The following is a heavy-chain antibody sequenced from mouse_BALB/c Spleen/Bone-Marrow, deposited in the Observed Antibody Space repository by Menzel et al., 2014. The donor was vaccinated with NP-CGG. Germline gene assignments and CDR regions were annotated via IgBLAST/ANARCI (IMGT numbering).Heavy chain of an antibody. J-gene: IGHJ2*01. CDR2: INSNGGST. CDR3: VRGNYGNYVDYFDF. Sequence: EVKLVKSGGGLVQPGGSLKLSCAASGFTFSNYGMSWVRQTPDKRLELVATINSNGGSTYYPDSVKGRFTISRDTAKNTLYLQMSSLKSEETAMYYCVRGNYGNYVDYFDFWGQGTTLTVSS. D-gene: IGHD2-1*01. V-gene: IGHV5-6-3*01. CDR1: GFTFSNYG.